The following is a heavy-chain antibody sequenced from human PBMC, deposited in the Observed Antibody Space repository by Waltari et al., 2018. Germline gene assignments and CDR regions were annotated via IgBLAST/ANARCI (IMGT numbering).Heavy chain of an antibody. D-gene: IGHD1-26*01. CDR1: GFTFSSYE. Sequence: EVQLVESGGGLVQPGGSLRLSCAASGFTFSSYEMNWVRQAPGKGLEWVSYISSSGSTQYYADSVKGRFTISRDNAKNSLYLQMNSLRAEDTAVYYCARDRKGELPNYYYYYGMDVWGQGTTVTVSS. J-gene: IGHJ6*02. V-gene: IGHV3-48*03. CDR3: ARDRKGELPNYYYYYGMDV. CDR2: ISSSGSTQ.